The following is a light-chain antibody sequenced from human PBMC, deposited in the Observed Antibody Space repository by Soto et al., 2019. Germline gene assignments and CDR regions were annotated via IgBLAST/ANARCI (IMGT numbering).Light chain of an antibody. V-gene: IGLV2-14*03. CDR1: SSNVGGYDY. J-gene: IGLJ1*01. CDR3: SSYTSSNTLGV. CDR2: DVT. Sequence: QSALTQPASVSGSPGQSITISCTETSSNVGGYDYVSWYQQHPGKAPKLMIYDVTNRPSGVSNRFSGSKSGNTASLTISGLQAEDEADYYCSSYTSSNTLGVFGTGTKLTVL.